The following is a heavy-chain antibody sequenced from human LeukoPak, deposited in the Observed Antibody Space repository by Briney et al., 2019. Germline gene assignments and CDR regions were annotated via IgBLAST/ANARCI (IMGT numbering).Heavy chain of an antibody. CDR2: INPDGSEK. D-gene: IGHD3-16*01. Sequence: PGGSLRLSCAVSGFTFSNYWISRVRQAPGKGLEWVANINPDGSEKYYVDSVKGRFTISRDNAKNSLYLQMNSLRAEDTAVYYCVTDRNRGGGYWGQGTLVTVSS. CDR3: VTDRNRGGGY. J-gene: IGHJ4*02. V-gene: IGHV3-7*01. CDR1: GFTFSNYW.